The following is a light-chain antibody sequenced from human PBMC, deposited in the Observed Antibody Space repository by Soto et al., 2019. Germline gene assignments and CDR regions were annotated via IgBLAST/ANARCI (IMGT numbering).Light chain of an antibody. V-gene: IGLV1-40*01. CDR1: SSNIGAGYD. CDR2: EVD. CDR3: LSHGGSNNYV. J-gene: IGLJ1*01. Sequence: QSVLTQPPSVSGAPGQRVTISCTGSSSNIGAGYDVHWYQHHPGRAPKLLIYEVDKRPPGVPGRFSGSKSGNTASLTVSGLQADDEADYYCLSHGGSNNYVLGNGTKVT.